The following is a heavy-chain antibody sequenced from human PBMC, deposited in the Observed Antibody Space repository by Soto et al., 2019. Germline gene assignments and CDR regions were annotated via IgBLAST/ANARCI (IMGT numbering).Heavy chain of an antibody. CDR3: AKGIVVATTSFDY. Sequence: EVQLFQSGGGLVQPGGSLRLSCAASGFTFSTYAMSWVRQAPGKGLEWVSAISGSGGNTYYADSVKGRFTISRDNSKNTLYLQISSLRAEDTAIYYCAKGIVVATTSFDYWGQGALVAVSS. J-gene: IGHJ4*02. V-gene: IGHV3-23*01. CDR2: ISGSGGNT. CDR1: GFTFSTYA. D-gene: IGHD1-26*01.